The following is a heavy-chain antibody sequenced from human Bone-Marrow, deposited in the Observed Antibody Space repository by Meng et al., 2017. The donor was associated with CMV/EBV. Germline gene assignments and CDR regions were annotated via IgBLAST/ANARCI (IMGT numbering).Heavy chain of an antibody. CDR2: MIPIFGTA. CDR3: ARLGAYYYDSSGYWVDY. D-gene: IGHD3-22*01. CDR1: TFSSYA. Sequence: TFSSYAISWVRQAPGQGLEWMGGMIPIFGTANYAQKFQGRVTITADKSTSTAYMELSSLRSEDTAVYYCARLGAYYYDSSGYWVDYWGQGTLVTVSS. J-gene: IGHJ4*02. V-gene: IGHV1-69*06.